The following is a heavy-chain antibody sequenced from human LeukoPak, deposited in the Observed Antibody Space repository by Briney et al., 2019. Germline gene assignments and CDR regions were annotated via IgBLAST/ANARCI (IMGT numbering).Heavy chain of an antibody. CDR3: ARRDGYNMGAFDI. CDR1: GYSFSTYW. V-gene: IGHV5-51*01. J-gene: IGHJ3*02. CDR2: MYPGDSDT. D-gene: IGHD5-24*01. Sequence: GESLKISCRGSGYSFSTYWVGWVRQMPGKGLEWMGIMYPGDSDTRYSPSFQGQFTISADKSTSTAYLQWSSLKASDTAMYYCARRDGYNMGAFDIWGQGTMVTVSS.